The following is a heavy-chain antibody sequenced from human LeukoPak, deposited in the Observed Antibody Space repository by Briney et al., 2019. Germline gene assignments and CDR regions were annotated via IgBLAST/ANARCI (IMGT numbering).Heavy chain of an antibody. D-gene: IGHD4-17*01. J-gene: IGHJ4*02. CDR1: GFTFSSYS. Sequence: GGSLRLXCAASGFTFSSYSMNWVRQAPGKGLEWVSSISSSSSYIYYADSVKGRFTISRDNAKNSLYLQMNSLRAEDTAVYYCARGIYGDYVLDYWGQGTLVTVSS. CDR2: ISSSSSYI. V-gene: IGHV3-21*01. CDR3: ARGIYGDYVLDY.